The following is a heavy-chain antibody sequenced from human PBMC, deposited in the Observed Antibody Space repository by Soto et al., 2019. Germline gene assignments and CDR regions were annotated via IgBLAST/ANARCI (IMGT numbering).Heavy chain of an antibody. V-gene: IGHV4-31*03. CDR2: IYYSGST. J-gene: IGHJ5*02. Sequence: SETLSLTCTVSGGSISSGGYYWSWIRQHPGKGLEWIGYIYYSGSTYYNPSLKSRVTISVDTSKNQFSLKLSSVTAADTAVYYCARDEQTEENNWFDPWGQGTLVTVSS. CDR1: GGSISSGGYY. CDR3: ARDEQTEENNWFDP. D-gene: IGHD6-13*01.